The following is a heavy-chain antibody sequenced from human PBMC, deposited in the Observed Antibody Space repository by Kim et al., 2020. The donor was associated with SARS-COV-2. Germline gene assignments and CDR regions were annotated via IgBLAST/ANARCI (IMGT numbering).Heavy chain of an antibody. V-gene: IGHV3-21*01. CDR1: GFTFSSYS. J-gene: IGHJ4*02. CDR2: ISSSSSYI. D-gene: IGHD2-2*01. CDR3: ASPVPAATDY. Sequence: GGSLRLSCAASGFTFSSYSMNWVRQAPGKGLEWVSSISSSSSYIYYAHSVKGRFTISRDNAKNSLYLQMNSLRAEDTAVYYCASPVPAATDYWGQGTLVTVSS.